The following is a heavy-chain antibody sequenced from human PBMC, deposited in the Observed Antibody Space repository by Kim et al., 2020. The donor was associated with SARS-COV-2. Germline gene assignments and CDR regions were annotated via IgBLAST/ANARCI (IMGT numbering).Heavy chain of an antibody. Sequence: GGSLRLSCAASGFTFSSYAMHWVRQAPGKGLEWVAVISYDGSNKYYADSVEGRFTISRDNSKNTLYLQMNSLRAEDTAVYYCARDDSPGFSIVGATETFDYWGQGTLVTVSS. CDR1: GFTFSSYA. CDR2: ISYDGSNK. J-gene: IGHJ4*02. CDR3: ARDDSPGFSIVGATETFDY. V-gene: IGHV3-30*04. D-gene: IGHD1-26*01.